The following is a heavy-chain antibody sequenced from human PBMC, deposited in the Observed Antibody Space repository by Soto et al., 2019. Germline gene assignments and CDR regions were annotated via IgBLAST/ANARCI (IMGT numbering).Heavy chain of an antibody. D-gene: IGHD3-10*01. J-gene: IGHJ4*02. Sequence: QVQLVQSGAEVKKPGASVKVSCKASGYTFTSYDINWVRQATGQGLEWMGWMNPNSGNAGYAQKFQGRVTMTRNTSISTANMELSSQRSEDTAVYYCARDLSYSRYGSGSEKDSWGQGTLVTVSS. CDR2: MNPNSGNA. CDR1: GYTFTSYD. V-gene: IGHV1-8*01. CDR3: ARDLSYSRYGSGSEKDS.